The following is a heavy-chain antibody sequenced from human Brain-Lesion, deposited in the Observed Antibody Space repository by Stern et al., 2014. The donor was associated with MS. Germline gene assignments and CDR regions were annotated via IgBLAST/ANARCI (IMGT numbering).Heavy chain of an antibody. Sequence: QLQLQESGPGLVKPSETLSLTCAVSGDSISSYTHYWAWIRQPPGKGLEWIGSVYYSGATYYNPSPKSPVTISVTTSHHHFPLAFNSVTAADTAVYYCAKHACTGAACPFDLWGQGTLVTVSS. J-gene: IGHJ4*02. V-gene: IGHV4-39*01. D-gene: IGHD2-8*02. CDR3: AKHACTGAACPFDL. CDR1: GDSISSYTHY. CDR2: VYYSGAT.